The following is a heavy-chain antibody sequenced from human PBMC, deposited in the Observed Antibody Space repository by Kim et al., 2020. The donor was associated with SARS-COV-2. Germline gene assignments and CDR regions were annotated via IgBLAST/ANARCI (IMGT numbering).Heavy chain of an antibody. CDR2: ISYDGSNK. Sequence: GGSLRLSCAASGFTFSSYAMHWVRQAPGKGLEWVAVISYDGSNKYYADSVKGRFTISRDNSKNTLYLQMNSLRAEDTAVYYCARAHCSSTSCYKPAWYY. J-gene: IGHJ6*01. CDR3: ARAHCSSTSCYKPAWYY. D-gene: IGHD2-2*01. CDR1: GFTFSSYA. V-gene: IGHV3-30*04.